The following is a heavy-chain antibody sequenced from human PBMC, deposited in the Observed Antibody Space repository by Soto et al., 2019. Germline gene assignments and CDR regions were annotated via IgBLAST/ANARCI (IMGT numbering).Heavy chain of an antibody. CDR2: INPNSGGT. CDR3: ARDYGDPFSGSYYYYYGMDV. D-gene: IGHD1-26*01. V-gene: IGHV1-2*04. CDR1: GYTFTGYY. J-gene: IGHJ6*02. Sequence: ASVKVSCKASGYTFTGYYMHWVRQAPGQGLEWMGWINPNSGGTNYAQKFQGWVTMTRDTSISTAYMELSRLRSDDTAVYYCARDYGDPFSGSYYYYYGMDVWGQGTTVTVSS.